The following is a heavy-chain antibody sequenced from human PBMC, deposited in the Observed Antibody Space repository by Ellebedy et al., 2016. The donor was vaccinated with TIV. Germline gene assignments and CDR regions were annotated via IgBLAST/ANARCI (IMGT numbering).Heavy chain of an antibody. J-gene: IGHJ4*02. V-gene: IGHV3-23*01. CDR2: ASGGGGTT. CDR3: TRDIEWLFVDY. CDR1: GFTLTNYA. D-gene: IGHD3-3*01. Sequence: PGGSLRLSCPASGFTLTNYAMSWVRQAPANGLDWVADASGGGGTTDHADSVRGRFAISRDNSKNTLYLQMNSLRDEDTAVYFCTRDIEWLFVDYWGQGALVTVSS.